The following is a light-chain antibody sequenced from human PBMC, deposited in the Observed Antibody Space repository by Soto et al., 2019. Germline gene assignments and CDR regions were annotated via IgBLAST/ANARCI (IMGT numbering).Light chain of an antibody. V-gene: IGLV2-23*02. CDR1: SNYVGNYNL. J-gene: IGLJ1*01. Sequence: QAVRNQPASVSRAPGQASTISCTGTSNYVGNYNLVTWYQQHPGKAPKLMIYEVSKRPSRVSNRFSGSKSGNTASLTISGLQAEDEADYYCCSYAGSSTCVFGTGTKVTVL. CDR3: CSYAGSSTCV. CDR2: EVS.